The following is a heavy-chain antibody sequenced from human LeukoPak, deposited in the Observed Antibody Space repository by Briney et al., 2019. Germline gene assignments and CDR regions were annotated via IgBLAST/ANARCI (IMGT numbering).Heavy chain of an antibody. J-gene: IGHJ4*02. V-gene: IGHV1-8*02. CDR3: ARIRYYYDSSGLDY. D-gene: IGHD3-22*01. CDR2: MNPNSGNT. Sequence: ASVKVSCKASGYTFTSYDINWVRQATGQGLEWMGWMNPNSGNTGYAQKFQGRVTMTRDTSISTAYMELSRLRSDDTAVYYCARIRYYYDSSGLDYWGQGTLVTVSS. CDR1: GYTFTSYD.